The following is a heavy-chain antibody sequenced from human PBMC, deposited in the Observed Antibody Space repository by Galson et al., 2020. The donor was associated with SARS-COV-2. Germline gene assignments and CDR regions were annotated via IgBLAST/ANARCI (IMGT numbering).Heavy chain of an antibody. V-gene: IGHV4-39*07. CDR1: GGSISNSDYY. J-gene: IGHJ4*02. Sequence: SETLSLTCTVSGGSISNSDYYWVWIRQPPGKGLEWIGRINYSGSTYYNPSLKSRVAISVDTSKNQFSLKLSSVTAADTAVYYCARIKPYGDYGDYWGQGTLVTVSS. CDR2: INYSGST. D-gene: IGHD4-17*01. CDR3: ARIKPYGDYGDY.